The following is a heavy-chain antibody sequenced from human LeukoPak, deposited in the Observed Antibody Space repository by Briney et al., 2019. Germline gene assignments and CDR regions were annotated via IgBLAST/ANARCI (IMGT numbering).Heavy chain of an antibody. D-gene: IGHD2-21*01. V-gene: IGHV3-48*04. CDR2: LSSGSDSI. Sequence: GGSLRLSCAASGITFNTYTMNWVRQAPGKGLEWISYLSSGSDSILYADSVKGRFTISRDNAKNSLYLQMNSLRAEDTAVYFCARHIEAATALHYWGQGTLVTVSS. J-gene: IGHJ4*02. CDR3: ARHIEAATALHY. CDR1: GITFNTYT.